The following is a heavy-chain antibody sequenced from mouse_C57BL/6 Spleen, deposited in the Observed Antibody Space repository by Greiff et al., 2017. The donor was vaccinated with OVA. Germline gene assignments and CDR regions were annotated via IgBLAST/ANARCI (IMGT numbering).Heavy chain of an antibody. CDR3: ARSLVPGYFDY. CDR1: GYTFTSYW. V-gene: IGHV1-69*01. CDR2: IDPSDSYT. J-gene: IGHJ2*01. Sequence: QVQLQQPGAELVMPGASVKLSCKASGYTFTSYWMHWVKQRPGQGLEWIGEIDPSDSYTNYNQKFKGKSTLTVDKSSSTAYMQLSSLTSEDSAVYYCARSLVPGYFDYWGQGTTLTVSS.